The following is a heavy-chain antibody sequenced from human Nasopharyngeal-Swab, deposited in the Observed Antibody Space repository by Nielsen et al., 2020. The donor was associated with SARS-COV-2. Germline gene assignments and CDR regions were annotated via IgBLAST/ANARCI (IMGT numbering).Heavy chain of an antibody. CDR3: ARSLVGVSWHFDY. Sequence: SETLSLTCTVSGGSISSNYWNWIRQPPGKGLEWIGYMSYSGSTNYNPSLNSRVTISLDTSKNQFSLRLSSVTSADTAVYYCARSLVGVSWHFDYWGQGALVTVSS. CDR2: MSYSGST. V-gene: IGHV4-59*01. D-gene: IGHD1-26*01. J-gene: IGHJ4*02. CDR1: GGSISSNY.